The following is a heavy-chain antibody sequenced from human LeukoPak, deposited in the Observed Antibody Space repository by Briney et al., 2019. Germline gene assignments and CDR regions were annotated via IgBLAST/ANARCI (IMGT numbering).Heavy chain of an antibody. CDR2: IIPILGIA. V-gene: IGHV1-69*04. J-gene: IGHJ3*02. CDR3: ARVTMVRGVIAKDAFDI. CDR1: GGTFSSYA. D-gene: IGHD3-10*01. Sequence: GASVKVSCKASGGTFSSYAISWVRQAPGQGLEWMGRIIPILGIANYAQKLQGRVTITADKSTSTAYMELSSLRSEDTAVYYCARVTMVRGVIAKDAFDIWGQGTMVTVSS.